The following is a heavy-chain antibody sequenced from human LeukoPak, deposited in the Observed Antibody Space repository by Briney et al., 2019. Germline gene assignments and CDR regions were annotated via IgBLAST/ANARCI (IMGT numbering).Heavy chain of an antibody. D-gene: IGHD6-13*01. J-gene: IGHJ4*02. CDR3: ATLRPRQQLVVDH. CDR2: ISGSGSTK. Sequence: GGSLRLSCAASGFTFSSHEMHWVRQAPGKGPEWVSYISGSGSTKYYADSVKGRFTISRDNALNSLHLQMSSLRDEDTAVYYCATLRPRQQLVVDHWGQGTLVTVSS. CDR1: GFTFSSHE. V-gene: IGHV3-48*03.